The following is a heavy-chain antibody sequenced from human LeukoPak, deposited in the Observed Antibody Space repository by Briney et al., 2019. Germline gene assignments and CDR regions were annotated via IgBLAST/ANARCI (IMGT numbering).Heavy chain of an antibody. D-gene: IGHD3-10*01. CDR3: ARDGKRITMVRVLPMDL. CDR2: ISSSSSYI. V-gene: IGHV3-21*01. Sequence: GWSLRLSCAASGFTFSSYSMNWVRQAPGKGLEWVSSISSSSSYIYYADSVKGRFTISRDNAKNSLYPQMNSLRAEDTAVYYCARDGKRITMVRVLPMDLWGRGTLVTVSS. CDR1: GFTFSSYS. J-gene: IGHJ2*01.